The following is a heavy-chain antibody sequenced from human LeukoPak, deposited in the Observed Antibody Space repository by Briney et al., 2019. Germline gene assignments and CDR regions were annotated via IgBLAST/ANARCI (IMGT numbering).Heavy chain of an antibody. D-gene: IGHD3-3*01. CDR1: GYTFTDYY. J-gene: IGHJ5*02. Sequence: PGASVKVSCKASGYTFTDYYMHCVRQAPGQGLEWMGWINPNSGGTKYAQKFQGRVTMTRDTSITTAYMDLSSLRSDDTAVYYCARGKDYDFWSAYYQEDWFDPWGQGTLVTVSS. CDR2: INPNSGGT. V-gene: IGHV1-2*02. CDR3: ARGKDYDFWSAYYQEDWFDP.